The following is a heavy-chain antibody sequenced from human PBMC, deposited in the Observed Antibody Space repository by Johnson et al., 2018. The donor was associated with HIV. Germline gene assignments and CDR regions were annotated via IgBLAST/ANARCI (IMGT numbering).Heavy chain of an antibody. CDR1: GFTFSSYA. CDR3: ARDAPNFFTSGVRDDAFDI. D-gene: IGHD5-12*01. V-gene: IGHV3-23*04. CDR2: ISGGGGST. Sequence: VQLVESGGGLVQPGGSLRLSCAASGFTFSSYAMSWVRQAPGKGLEWVAGISGGGGSTYYTDSVKGRFTISRDNSKNTLSLRMNRLRAEDTAVYYCARDAPNFFTSGVRDDAFDIWGPGTMVTVSP. J-gene: IGHJ3*02.